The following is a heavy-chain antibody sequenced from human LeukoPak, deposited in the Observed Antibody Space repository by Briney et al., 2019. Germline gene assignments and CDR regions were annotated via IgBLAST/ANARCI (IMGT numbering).Heavy chain of an antibody. CDR1: GDSISRSNYY. D-gene: IGHD3-22*01. J-gene: IGHJ4*02. V-gene: IGHV4-39*01. CDR3: ARKDYYDTSGSPSPFDY. Sequence: SETLSLTCTVSGDSISRSNYYWGWIRQPPGKGLEWIGSIYYRRRNDYDPSLKSRVTISVDTSKNQYSLDLSSVTAADTAVYYCARKDYYDTSGSPSPFDYWGQGTLATVSS. CDR2: IYYRRRN.